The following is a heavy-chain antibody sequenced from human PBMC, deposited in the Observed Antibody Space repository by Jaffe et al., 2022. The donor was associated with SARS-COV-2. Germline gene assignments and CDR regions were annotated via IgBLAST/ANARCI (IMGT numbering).Heavy chain of an antibody. D-gene: IGHD1-1*01. V-gene: IGHV4-59*02. CDR2: IFHSGDT. CDR3: ARTTREPGP. Sequence: QVHLQQSGPGLVKPSETLSLTCTVSGASVTSYYWSWIRQPPGKGLEWLGYIFHSGDTMQNPSLKSRLTLSVDTSKNQFSLKMNSVTAADTAVYYCARTTREPGPWGQGILVTVSS. J-gene: IGHJ5*02. CDR1: GASVTSYY.